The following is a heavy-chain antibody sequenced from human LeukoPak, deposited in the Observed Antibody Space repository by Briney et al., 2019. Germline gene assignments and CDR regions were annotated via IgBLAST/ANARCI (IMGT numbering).Heavy chain of an antibody. Sequence: ASVKDSFKASGYTFTSYGISWVRQAPGQGLEWMGWISAYNGNTNYAQKLQGRVTMTTDTSTSTAYMELRSLRSDDTAVYYCARVEGLYYYYYMDVWGKGSKVTVSS. CDR1: GYTFTSYG. CDR3: ARVEGLYYYYYMDV. CDR2: ISAYNGNT. V-gene: IGHV1-18*01. J-gene: IGHJ6*03. D-gene: IGHD3-3*01.